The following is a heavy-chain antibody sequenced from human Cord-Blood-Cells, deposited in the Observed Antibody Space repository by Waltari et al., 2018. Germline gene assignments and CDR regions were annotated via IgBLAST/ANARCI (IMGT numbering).Heavy chain of an antibody. CDR1: GGSISSSSFY. J-gene: IGHJ2*01. CDR3: ARPTTVTTLAVWYFDL. V-gene: IGHV4-39*01. Sequence: QLQLQESGPGLVKPSETLSLTCTVSGGSISSSSFYWGWIRQPPGKGLEWFGSIYYSGSTYHNPSLKSRVTISVDTSKNQFSLKLSSVTAADTAVDYCARPTTVTTLAVWYFDLWGRGTLVTVSS. D-gene: IGHD4-17*01. CDR2: IYYSGST.